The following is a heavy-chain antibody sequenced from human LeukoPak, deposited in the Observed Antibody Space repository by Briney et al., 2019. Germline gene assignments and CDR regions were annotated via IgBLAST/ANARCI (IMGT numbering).Heavy chain of an antibody. CDR1: GGSFSGYY. V-gene: IGHV4-34*01. Sequence: SETLSLTCAVYGGSFSGYYWSWIRQPPGKGLEWIGEINHSGSTNYNPSLKSRVTISVDTSKNQFSLKLSSVTAADTAVYYCARGRAYYDFWSGYYTLDYWAREPWSPSPQ. D-gene: IGHD3-3*01. CDR3: ARGRAYYDFWSGYYTLDY. J-gene: IGHJ4*02. CDR2: INHSGST.